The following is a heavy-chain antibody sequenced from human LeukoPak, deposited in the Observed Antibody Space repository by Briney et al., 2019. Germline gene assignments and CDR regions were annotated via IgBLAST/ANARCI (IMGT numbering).Heavy chain of an antibody. J-gene: IGHJ3*02. V-gene: IGHV7-4-1*02. D-gene: IGHD3-22*01. CDR3: ARDSHTYYYDSSGYPMGDAFDI. Sequence: ASVKVSCKASGYTFTSYAMNWVRQAPGQGLEWMGWINTNTGNPTYAQGFTGRFVFSLDTSVSTAYLQISSLKAEDTAVYYCARDSHTYYYDSSGYPMGDAFDIWGQGTMVTVSS. CDR1: GYTFTSYA. CDR2: INTNTGNP.